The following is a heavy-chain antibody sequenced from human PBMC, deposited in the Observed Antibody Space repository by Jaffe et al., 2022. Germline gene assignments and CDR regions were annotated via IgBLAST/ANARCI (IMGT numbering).Heavy chain of an antibody. J-gene: IGHJ3*02. CDR3: ARGRRGMWEI. V-gene: IGHV4-34*01. D-gene: IGHD1-26*01. Sequence: QVQLQQWGAGLLKPSETLSLTCAVYGGSFSGYYWSWIRQPPGKGLEWIGEINHSGSTNYNPSLKSRVTISVDTSKNQFSLKLSSVTAADTAVYYCARGRRGMWEIWGQGTMVTVSS. CDR1: GGSFSGYY. CDR2: INHSGST.